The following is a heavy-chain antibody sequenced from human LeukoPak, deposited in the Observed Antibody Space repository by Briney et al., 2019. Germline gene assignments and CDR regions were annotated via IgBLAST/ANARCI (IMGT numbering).Heavy chain of an antibody. V-gene: IGHV1-2*02. CDR3: ARLLWSGSYNAFDI. J-gene: IGHJ3*02. CDR2: INPNSGGT. CDR1: GYTFTGYY. Sequence: ASVKVSCKASGYTFTGYYMHWVRQAPGQGLEWMVWINPNSGGTNYAQKFQGRVTMTRDTSISTAYMELSRLRSDDTAVYYCARLLWSGSYNAFDIWGQGTMVTVSS. D-gene: IGHD1-26*01.